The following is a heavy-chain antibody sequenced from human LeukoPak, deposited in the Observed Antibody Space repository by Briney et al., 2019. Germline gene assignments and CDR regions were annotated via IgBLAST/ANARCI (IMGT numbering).Heavy chain of an antibody. Sequence: PSETLSLTCTVSGGSISSYYWSWIRQPAGKGLEWIGRIYTSGSTNYNPSLKSRVTISEDTSKNQFSPKLSSVSAAETPLCFCAREGALWLFCWWGEGTLLTVSS. CDR2: IYTSGST. D-gene: IGHD3-10*01. J-gene: IGHJ4*02. CDR1: GGSISSYY. V-gene: IGHV4-4*07. CDR3: AREGALWLFCW.